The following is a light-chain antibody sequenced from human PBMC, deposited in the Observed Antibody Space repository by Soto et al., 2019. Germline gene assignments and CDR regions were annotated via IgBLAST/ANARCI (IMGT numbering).Light chain of an antibody. J-gene: IGKJ1*01. CDR3: QQYVHWPPGA. CDR2: DTS. CDR1: QSVSSS. V-gene: IGKV3-15*01. Sequence: EIVVTQSPATLSVSPGERVTLSCRASQSVSSSLAWYQQRPGQAPRLLICDTSTRAAGIAARFSGSGSGTEFTLTISSLQSEDSAVYYCQQYVHWPPGAFGQGTTVEIK.